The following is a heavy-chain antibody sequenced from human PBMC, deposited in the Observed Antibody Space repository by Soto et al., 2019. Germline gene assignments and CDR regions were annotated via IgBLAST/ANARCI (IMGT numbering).Heavy chain of an antibody. CDR2: IWYDESKK. V-gene: IGHV3-33*01. CDR3: ASGGGLSEGGY. CDR1: GFTFSNYG. D-gene: IGHD3-16*02. J-gene: IGHJ4*02. Sequence: QVQLVESGGGVVQPGRSLRLSCAASGFTFSNYGMHWVRQAPGKGLEWVAVIWYDESKKYYADSVKGRFTISRDSSKNTLYLQMNCLRAEDTAVYYWASGGGLSEGGYWGQGTLVTVSS.